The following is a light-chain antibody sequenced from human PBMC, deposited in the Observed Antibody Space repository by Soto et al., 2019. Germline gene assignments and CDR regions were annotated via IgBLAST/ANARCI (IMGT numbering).Light chain of an antibody. CDR3: SSYTSSRTRV. Sequence: QSVLTQPASVSGSPGQSITISCTGTSSDVGGYNYVSWYQQHPGKAPKLMIYDVSNRPSGVSNRFSGSKSGNTASLTISGLQAEDEADSYCSSYTSSRTRVFGTGTKVPVL. V-gene: IGLV2-14*03. CDR1: SSDVGGYNY. CDR2: DVS. J-gene: IGLJ1*01.